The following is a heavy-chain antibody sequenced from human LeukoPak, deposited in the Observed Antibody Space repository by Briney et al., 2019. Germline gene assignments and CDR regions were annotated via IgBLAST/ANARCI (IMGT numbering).Heavy chain of an antibody. V-gene: IGHV4-39*01. D-gene: IGHD3-22*01. Sequence: SETLALTCNVSGGSISGSSYYWGWIRQPPGKGLEWIGSIYYSGSTYYNPSLKSRVTISVDTSKNQFSRNLSSVTAADTTVYYCASYYYDSIGYYSGIPYDRGPGTLVTVFS. CDR1: GGSISGSSYY. CDR3: ASYYYDSIGYYSGIPYD. CDR2: IYYSGST. J-gene: IGHJ4*02.